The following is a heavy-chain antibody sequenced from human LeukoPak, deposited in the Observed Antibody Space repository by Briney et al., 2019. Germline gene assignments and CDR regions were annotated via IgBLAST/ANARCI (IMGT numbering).Heavy chain of an antibody. CDR3: ARGVVLMVYALHYFDY. J-gene: IGHJ4*02. CDR1: GYTFTSYG. V-gene: IGHV1-18*01. CDR2: ISAYNGNT. D-gene: IGHD2-8*01. Sequence: GASVKVSCKASGYTFTSYGISWVRQAPGQGLEWMGWISAYNGNTNYAQKLQGRVTMTTDTYTSTAYLELRSLRSDDTAVYYCARGVVLMVYALHYFDYWGQGTLVTVSS.